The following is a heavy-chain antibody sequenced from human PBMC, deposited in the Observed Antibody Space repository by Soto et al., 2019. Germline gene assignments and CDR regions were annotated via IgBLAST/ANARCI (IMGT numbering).Heavy chain of an antibody. V-gene: IGHV4-34*01. Sequence: TLSLTCAVYGGSFSGYYWSWIRQPPGKGLEWIGEINHSGSTNYNPSLKSRVTISVDTSKNQFSLKLSSVTAADTAVYYCARGGLTPLDYWGQGTLVTVSS. J-gene: IGHJ4*02. CDR2: INHSGST. CDR1: GGSFSGYY. CDR3: ARGGLTPLDY.